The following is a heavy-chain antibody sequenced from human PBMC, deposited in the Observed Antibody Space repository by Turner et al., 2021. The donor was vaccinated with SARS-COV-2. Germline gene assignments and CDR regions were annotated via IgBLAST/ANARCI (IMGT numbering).Heavy chain of an antibody. Sequence: QVQLLQSGAEVKKPGSSVKVSCKASGGTFSSYGISWVRQAPGQGLEWMGGIIPIFGTANYAQKFQGRVTITADESTSTAYMELSSLRSEDTAVYYCARRIQLWSLPGASDIWGQGTMVTVSS. CDR2: IIPIFGTA. CDR1: GGTFSSYG. J-gene: IGHJ3*02. V-gene: IGHV1-69*01. CDR3: ARRIQLWSLPGASDI. D-gene: IGHD5-18*01.